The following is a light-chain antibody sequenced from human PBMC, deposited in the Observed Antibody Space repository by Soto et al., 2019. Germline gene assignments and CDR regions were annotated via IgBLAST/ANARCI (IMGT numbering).Light chain of an antibody. Sequence: DIQMTQSPSTLSASVGDRVTITCRASQSIGTWLAWYQQKPGKAPKLLIYKASNLEDGVPSRFSGSGSGTEFTITISSLQPDDFATYYCQQYNTYPLTFGGGTTVEIK. J-gene: IGKJ4*01. CDR1: QSIGTW. V-gene: IGKV1-5*03. CDR2: KAS. CDR3: QQYNTYPLT.